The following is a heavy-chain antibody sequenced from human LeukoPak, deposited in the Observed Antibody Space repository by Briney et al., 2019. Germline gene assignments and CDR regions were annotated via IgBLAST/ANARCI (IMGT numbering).Heavy chain of an antibody. D-gene: IGHD3-9*01. J-gene: IGHJ3*02. CDR3: ARRYDILTGYTSTYDAFDI. Sequence: SETLSLTCAIYGGSFSDYYWGWIRQPPGEGLEWIGEINHSGSTSYNPSLKSRVTISVDTSKNQFSLKLSSVTAADTAVYYCARRYDILTGYTSTYDAFDIWGQGTMVTVSS. V-gene: IGHV4-34*01. CDR1: GGSFSDYY. CDR2: INHSGST.